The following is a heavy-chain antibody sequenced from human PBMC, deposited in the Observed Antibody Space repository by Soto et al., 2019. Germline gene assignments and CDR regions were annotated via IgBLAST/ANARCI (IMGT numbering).Heavy chain of an antibody. J-gene: IGHJ6*02. CDR3: AKDEQHGEAYWGGGYLYLMDV. V-gene: IGHV3-23*01. CDR2: IGASGGTT. D-gene: IGHD1-26*01. CDR1: GLTFNSYA. Sequence: GGSLRLSCAASGLTFNSYAMSWVRQAPGKGLEWVSGIGASGGTTYFADSVKGRFTISRDNSKNTLYLQMNSLRAGGTAVYYCAKDEQHGEAYWGGGYLYLMDVWGPGTTVTVSS.